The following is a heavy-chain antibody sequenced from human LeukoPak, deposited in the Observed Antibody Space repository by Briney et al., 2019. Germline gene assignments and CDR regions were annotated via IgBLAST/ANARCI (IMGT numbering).Heavy chain of an antibody. D-gene: IGHD3-16*01. CDR2: IRGNGET. J-gene: IGHJ4*02. CDR1: GLSFSTFA. V-gene: IGHV3-23*01. Sequence: GGSLTLSCPASGLSFSTFAMSWVRQPPATGLEWVASIRGNGETFYEHSVKGRFTLSSDSSRNTVYFQLNNLRVEDRAIYYCAKASWVSSTDAVRWGQGTLVTLSS. CDR3: AKASWVSSTDAVR.